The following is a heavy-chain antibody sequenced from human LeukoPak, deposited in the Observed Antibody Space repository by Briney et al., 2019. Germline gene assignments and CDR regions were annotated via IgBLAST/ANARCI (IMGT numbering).Heavy chain of an antibody. CDR2: IYHSGST. V-gene: IGHV4-30-2*01. J-gene: IGHJ3*02. CDR1: GGSISSGGYS. D-gene: IGHD1-26*01. Sequence: SETLSLTCAVSGGSISSGGYSWSWIRQPPGKGLEWIGYIYHSGSTYYNPSLKSRVTISVDRSKNQFSLKLSSVTAADTAVYYCARVWDRPHAFDIWGQGTMVTVSS. CDR3: ARVWDRPHAFDI.